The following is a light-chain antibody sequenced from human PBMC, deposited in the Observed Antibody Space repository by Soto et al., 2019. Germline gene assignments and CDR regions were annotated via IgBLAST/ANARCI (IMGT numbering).Light chain of an antibody. J-gene: IGKJ5*01. CDR2: HAS. Sequence: DIQMAQSPSTLSGSVGDRVTITCRASQTISSWLAWYQQKPGKAPNLLIYHASKLAKGVTSRFSGSGSGTDFSFIITSLQREDLATYYCQQYYGLPPLTFGQGTRLEIK. CDR1: QTISSW. CDR3: QQYYGLPPLT. V-gene: IGKV1-5*01.